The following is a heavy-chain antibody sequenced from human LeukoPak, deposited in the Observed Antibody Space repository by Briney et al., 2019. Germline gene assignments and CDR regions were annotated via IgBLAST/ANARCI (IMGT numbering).Heavy chain of an antibody. Sequence: SETPSLTCTVSGGSISSSSYYWGWLRQPPGKGLEWLGSIYYSGSTYYNPSLKSRVTISVDTSKNQFSLKLSSVTAADTAVYYCARGFGYCSGGSCYMEPRYYYYGMDVWGQGTTVTVSS. CDR2: IYYSGST. V-gene: IGHV4-39*07. CDR1: GGSISSSSYY. D-gene: IGHD2-15*01. J-gene: IGHJ6*02. CDR3: ARGFGYCSGGSCYMEPRYYYYGMDV.